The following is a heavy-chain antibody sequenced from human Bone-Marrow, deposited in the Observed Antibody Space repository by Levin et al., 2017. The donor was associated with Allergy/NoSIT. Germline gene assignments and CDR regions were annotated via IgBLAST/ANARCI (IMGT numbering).Heavy chain of an antibody. CDR1: GGSISSYY. D-gene: IGHD3-10*01. J-gene: IGHJ6*03. CDR3: ATRSSMGVRYGSGSYYDPYYYDYYMDV. CDR2: IYYSGST. V-gene: IGHV4-59*01. Sequence: GSLRLSCTVSGGSISSYYWSWIRQPPGKGLEWIGYIYYSGSTNYNPSLKSRVTISVDTSKNQFSLKLSSVTAADTAVYYCATRSSMGVRYGSGSYYDPYYYDYYMDVWGKGTTVTVSS.